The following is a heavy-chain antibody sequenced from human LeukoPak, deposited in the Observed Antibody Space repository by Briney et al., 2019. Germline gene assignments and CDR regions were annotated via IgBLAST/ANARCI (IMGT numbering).Heavy chain of an antibody. CDR2: IYHSGST. J-gene: IGHJ4*02. CDR1: GYSISSGYY. V-gene: IGHV4-38-2*02. D-gene: IGHD3-16*01. Sequence: SETLSLTCTVSGYSISSGYYWGWIRQPPGKGLEWIGSIYHSGSTYYNPSLKSRVTISVDTSKNQFSLKLSSVTAADTAVYYCAREVRDYVWGSYLGLFYYFDYWGQGTLVTVSS. CDR3: AREVRDYVWGSYLGLFYYFDY.